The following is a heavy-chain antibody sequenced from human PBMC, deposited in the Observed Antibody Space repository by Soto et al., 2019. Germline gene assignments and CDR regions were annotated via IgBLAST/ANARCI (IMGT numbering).Heavy chain of an antibody. V-gene: IGHV4-34*01. CDR3: ARGLKLGTTIYWYFDL. CDR1: GGSFSGFY. Sequence: QVQLHQWGTELLKPSETLSLTCAVDGGSFSGFYWNWIRQTPGKGLEWIGAIDQSGGRQSGSTNYNPSLESRVIISGDTSKNQMSLTLSSVTAADTALDYCARGLKLGTTIYWYFDLWGRGTLVTVSS. J-gene: IGHJ2*01. CDR2: IDQSGGRQSGST. D-gene: IGHD1-7*01.